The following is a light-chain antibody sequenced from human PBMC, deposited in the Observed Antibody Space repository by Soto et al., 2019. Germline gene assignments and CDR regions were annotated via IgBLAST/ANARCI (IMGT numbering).Light chain of an antibody. CDR3: QQRSNWPT. V-gene: IGKV3-11*01. CDR2: DAS. CDR1: QSVNSY. J-gene: IGKJ5*01. Sequence: EIVMTQSPDTLSVSPGDIVTLSCRASQSVNSYLAWYQQKPGQAPRLLIYDASNRATGIPARFSGSGSGTDFTLTISSLEPEDFAVYYCQQRSNWPTFGQGTRLEI.